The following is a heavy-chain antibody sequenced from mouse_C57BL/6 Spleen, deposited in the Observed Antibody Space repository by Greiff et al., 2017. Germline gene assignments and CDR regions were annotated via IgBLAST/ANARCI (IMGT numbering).Heavy chain of an antibody. CDR2: ISSGGSYS. V-gene: IGHV5-6*01. D-gene: IGHD2-3*01. Sequence: EVHLVESGGDLVKPGGSLTLSCAASGFTFSSYGMSWVRQTPDKRLEWVATISSGGSYSYYPDSVKGRFTISRDNAKNTLYLQMSSLKSEDTAMYYCARHWDDGYPDYWGQGTTLTVSS. J-gene: IGHJ2*01. CDR3: ARHWDDGYPDY. CDR1: GFTFSSYG.